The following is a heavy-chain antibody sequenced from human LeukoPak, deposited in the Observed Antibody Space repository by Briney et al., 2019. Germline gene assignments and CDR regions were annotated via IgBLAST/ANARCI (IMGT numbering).Heavy chain of an antibody. J-gene: IGHJ6*04. CDR2: IYYSGST. CDR1: GGSISSSSYY. V-gene: IGHV4-39*07. D-gene: IGHD6-25*01. Sequence: SETLSLTCTVSGGSISSSSYYWGWIRQPPGKGLEWIGSIYYSGSTYYNPSLKSRVTISVDTSKNQFSLKLSSVTAADTAVYYCARVRGRLELDVWGKGTTVTVSS. CDR3: ARVRGRLELDV.